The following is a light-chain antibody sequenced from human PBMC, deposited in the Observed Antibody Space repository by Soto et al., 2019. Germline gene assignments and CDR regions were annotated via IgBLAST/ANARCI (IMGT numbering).Light chain of an antibody. J-gene: IGLJ2*01. CDR1: SSNIGGNT. CDR2: NNN. V-gene: IGLV1-44*01. CDR3: AAWDDSLSGPV. Sequence: QPVLTQPSSASGTPGQRVTISCSGGSSNIGGNTAHWYQQFPETAPKLLIYNNNERPSGVPDRFSGSKSGTSASLAISGLQSEDEAMYYCAAWDDSLSGPVFGEGTKLTVL.